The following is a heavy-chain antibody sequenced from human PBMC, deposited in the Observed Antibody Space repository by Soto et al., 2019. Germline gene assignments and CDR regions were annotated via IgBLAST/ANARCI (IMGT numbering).Heavy chain of an antibody. J-gene: IGHJ5*02. Sequence: GASVKVSCKASGYTFTSYAMHWVRQAPGQRLEWMGWINAGNGNTKYSQKFQGRVTITRDTSASTAYMELSSLRSEDTAVYYCARDSGGSCYSGELCWFDPWGQGTLVTVS. V-gene: IGHV1-3*01. D-gene: IGHD2-15*01. CDR3: ARDSGGSCYSGELCWFDP. CDR2: INAGNGNT. CDR1: GYTFTSYA.